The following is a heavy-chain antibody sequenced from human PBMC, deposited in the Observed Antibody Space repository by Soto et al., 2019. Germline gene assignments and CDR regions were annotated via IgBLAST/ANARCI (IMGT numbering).Heavy chain of an antibody. Sequence: SETLSLTCSVGGASMSSYYSSWFRQPPGKGLEWIGYIYYRGSTNYNPSLKSRVTISVDTSKNQFSLKLTSVTAADTAVYYCARDKITGLFVYWGQGTLVTVSS. D-gene: IGHD2-8*02. J-gene: IGHJ4*02. CDR3: ARDKITGLFVY. CDR2: IYYRGST. V-gene: IGHV4-59*12. CDR1: GASMSSYY.